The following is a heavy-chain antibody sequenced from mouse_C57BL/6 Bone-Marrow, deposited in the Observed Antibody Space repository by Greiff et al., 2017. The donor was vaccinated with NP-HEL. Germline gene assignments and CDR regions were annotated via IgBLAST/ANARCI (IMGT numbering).Heavy chain of an antibody. CDR2: INPSSGYT. V-gene: IGHV1-4*01. Sequence: QVQLQQSGAELARPGASVKMSCKASGYTFTSYTMHWVKQRPGQGLEWIGYINPSSGYTKYNQKFKDKATLTADKSSSTAYMQLSSLTSEDSAVYYCARWDPYYYCSSYDYFDYWGQGTTLTVSS. D-gene: IGHD1-1*01. J-gene: IGHJ2*01. CDR1: GYTFTSYT. CDR3: ARWDPYYYCSSYDYFDY.